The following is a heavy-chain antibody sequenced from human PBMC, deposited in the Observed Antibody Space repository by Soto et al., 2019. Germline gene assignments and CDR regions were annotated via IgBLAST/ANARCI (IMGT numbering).Heavy chain of an antibody. CDR3: TRDTLRVYRYV. V-gene: IGHV3-49*03. D-gene: IGHD5-18*01. CDR1: GLTFGDYA. J-gene: IGHJ4*02. Sequence: GSLSLPCTASGLTFGDYAMLLFRHPPGKGLEEVDFIRSKAYRGTPEHDESVNDRFTNPRDHAQRIAYLQMHRLHAEDTAGYYCTRDTLRVYRYVWGEGPLDPV. CDR2: IRSKAYRGTP.